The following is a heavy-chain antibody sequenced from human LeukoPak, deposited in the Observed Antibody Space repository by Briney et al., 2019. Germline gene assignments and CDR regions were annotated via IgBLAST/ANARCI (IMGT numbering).Heavy chain of an antibody. D-gene: IGHD3-16*01. CDR1: GGSISSYS. CDR2: IYYSGST. CDR3: ARDDLGGAYFDY. Sequence: PSETLSLTCTVSGGSISSYSWNWIRQPPGKGLEWIGYIYYSGSTNYNPSLKSRVTISVDTSKNQFSLKLSSVTAADTAVYYCARDDLGGAYFDYWGQGTLVTVS. J-gene: IGHJ4*02. V-gene: IGHV4-59*01.